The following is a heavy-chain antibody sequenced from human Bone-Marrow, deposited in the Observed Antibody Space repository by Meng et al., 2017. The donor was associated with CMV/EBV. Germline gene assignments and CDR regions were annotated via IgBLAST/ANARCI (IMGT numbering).Heavy chain of an antibody. D-gene: IGHD3-10*01. J-gene: IGHJ6*02. Sequence: GSLRLSCTVSGGSISSSSYYWGWIRQPPGKGLEWIGSIYYSGSTYYNPSLKSRVTISVDTSKNQFSLKLSSVTAADTAVYYCARTQLTGYGRYYYGLDVWGQGTTVTVSS. CDR1: GGSISSSSYY. V-gene: IGHV4-39*07. CDR2: IYYSGST. CDR3: ARTQLTGYGRYYYGLDV.